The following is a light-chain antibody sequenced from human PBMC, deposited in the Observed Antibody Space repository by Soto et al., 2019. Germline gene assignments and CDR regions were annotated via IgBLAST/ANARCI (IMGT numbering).Light chain of an antibody. CDR1: QSVYSNY. Sequence: DIVLTQFPDTLFLSPGEAATLSCRASQSVYSNYFAWYQQRPGQAPNLLIFGASTRAAGIPERFSGRGSATDFTLTISGLEPEDSAVYYCQQYGNSPYTFGQGTKLEIK. V-gene: IGKV3-20*01. CDR2: GAS. J-gene: IGKJ2*01. CDR3: QQYGNSPYT.